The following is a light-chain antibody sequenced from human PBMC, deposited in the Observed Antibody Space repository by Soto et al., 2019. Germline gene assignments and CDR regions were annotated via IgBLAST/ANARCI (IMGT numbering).Light chain of an antibody. CDR2: DAT. V-gene: IGKV3-11*01. Sequence: EVVLTQSPASLSLSPGERATLSCRASQSVASHLAWYQQKPGQAPRLLIYDATKRATGIPARFSGNGFGTYLTLTIRSLEPEDVAVYYCQQRSSVITFGQGTRLDIK. CDR3: QQRSSVIT. CDR1: QSVASH. J-gene: IGKJ5*01.